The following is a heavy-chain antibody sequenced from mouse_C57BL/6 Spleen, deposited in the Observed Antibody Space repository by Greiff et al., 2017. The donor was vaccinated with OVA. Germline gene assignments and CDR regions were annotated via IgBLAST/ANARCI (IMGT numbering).Heavy chain of an antibody. Sequence: VQLQQSGAELVRPGTSVKVSCKASGYAFTNYLIEWVKQRPGQGLEWIGVINPGSGGTNYNEKFKGKATLTADKSSSTAYMQLSSLTSEDSAVYVCARGDYDYCDYWGQGTTLTVSS. CDR1: GYAFTNYL. D-gene: IGHD2-4*01. J-gene: IGHJ2*01. CDR2: INPGSGGT. V-gene: IGHV1-54*01. CDR3: ARGDYDYCDY.